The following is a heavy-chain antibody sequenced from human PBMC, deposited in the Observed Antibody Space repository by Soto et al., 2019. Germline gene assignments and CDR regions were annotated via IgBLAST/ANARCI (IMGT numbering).Heavy chain of an antibody. CDR1: GYTLTELS. CDR2: FDPEDGET. D-gene: IGHD3-9*01. V-gene: IGHV1-24*01. Sequence: ASVKVSCKVSGYTLTELSMHWVRQAPGKGLEWMGGFDPEDGETIYAQKFQGRVTMTEDTSTDTAYMELSSLRSEDTAVYYCATLSYYDILTGQDYWGRGTLVTVSS. J-gene: IGHJ4*02. CDR3: ATLSYYDILTGQDY.